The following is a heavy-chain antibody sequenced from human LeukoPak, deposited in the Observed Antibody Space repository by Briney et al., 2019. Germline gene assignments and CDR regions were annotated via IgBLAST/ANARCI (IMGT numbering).Heavy chain of an antibody. V-gene: IGHV1-8*01. D-gene: IGHD6-6*01. J-gene: IGHJ4*02. CDR3: ARGPGPYSSSSPFDY. CDR2: MNPNSGNT. Sequence: GASVKVSCKASGYTFTSYDINWVRQATGQGLECMGWMNPNSGNTGYAQKFQGRVTMTRNTSISTAYMELSSLRSEDTAVYYCARGPGPYSSSSPFDYWGQGTLVTVSS. CDR1: GYTFTSYD.